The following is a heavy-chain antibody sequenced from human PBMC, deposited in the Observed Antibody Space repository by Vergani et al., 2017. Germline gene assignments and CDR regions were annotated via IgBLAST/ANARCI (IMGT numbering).Heavy chain of an antibody. V-gene: IGHV3-48*04. Sequence: QLVESGGGWVQPGGSLRLSCVVSGFDFSSYIMNWVRQAPGKGLEWVSFVSTGTKSQSYADSVKGRFTISRDNAKNSLYLQMNSLRAEETAVYYCARDSPLVVPAAIFYYYYGMDVWGQGTTVTVSS. CDR3: ARDSPLVVPAAIFYYYYGMDV. CDR1: GFDFSSYI. CDR2: VSTGTKSQ. J-gene: IGHJ6*02. D-gene: IGHD2-2*01.